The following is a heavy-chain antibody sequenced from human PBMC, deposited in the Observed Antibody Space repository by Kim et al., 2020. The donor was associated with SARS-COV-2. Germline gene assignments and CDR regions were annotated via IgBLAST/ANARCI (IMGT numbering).Heavy chain of an antibody. Sequence: ASVKVSCKASGYTFTSYAMNWVRQAPGQGLEWMGWINTNTGNPTYAQGFTGRVVFSLDTSVSTAYLQISSLKAEDTAVYYCARGWPYYYGSGSYRPPFDYWGQGTLVTVSS. CDR1: GYTFTSYA. V-gene: IGHV7-4-1*02. J-gene: IGHJ4*02. D-gene: IGHD3-10*01. CDR3: ARGWPYYYGSGSYRPPFDY. CDR2: INTNTGNP.